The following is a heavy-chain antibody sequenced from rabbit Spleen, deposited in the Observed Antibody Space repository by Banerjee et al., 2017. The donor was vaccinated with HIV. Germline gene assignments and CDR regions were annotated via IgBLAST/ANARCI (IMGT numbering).Heavy chain of an antibody. D-gene: IGHD1-1*01. CDR1: GFSFSSSYY. Sequence: QSLEESGGDLVKPGASLTLTCTSSGFSFSSSYYMCWVRQAPGKGLEWIGCIYTSSGNTYYASWAKGRFTIAKTSSTSVTLQMTSLTAADTATYFCARNYVNAFDPWGPGTLVTVS. V-gene: IGHV1S40*01. CDR3: ARNYVNAFDP. J-gene: IGHJ2*01. CDR2: IYTSSGNT.